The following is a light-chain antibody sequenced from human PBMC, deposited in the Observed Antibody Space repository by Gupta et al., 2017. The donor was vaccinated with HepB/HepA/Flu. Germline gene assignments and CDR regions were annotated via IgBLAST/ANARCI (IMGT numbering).Light chain of an antibody. V-gene: IGKV1-39*01. CDR3: QQSRSMPFT. Sequence: MTQTPSSLSASLGDRVTITCRASQSISTYLNWYQYKPGTVPKLLIFAASILQDGVPSRFSGSGSGTVFTLAISRLQPDDVATYFCQQSRSMPFTFGQGTRVDI. J-gene: IGKJ3*01. CDR1: QSISTY. CDR2: AAS.